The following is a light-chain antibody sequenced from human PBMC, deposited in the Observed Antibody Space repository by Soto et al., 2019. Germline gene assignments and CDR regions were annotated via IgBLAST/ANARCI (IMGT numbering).Light chain of an antibody. CDR3: HDRSHWPRRT. J-gene: IGKJ2*02. V-gene: IGKV3-11*01. CDR2: DIY. CDR1: QSVPRH. Sequence: EIVLTQSPATLSLSPGESATLSCRASQSVPRHFAWYQQRPGQAPRLLIYDIYYRDTGIPARFSGSGSGTAFTLTISSREPADSAVYYCHDRSHWPRRTFGQGTKLEIK.